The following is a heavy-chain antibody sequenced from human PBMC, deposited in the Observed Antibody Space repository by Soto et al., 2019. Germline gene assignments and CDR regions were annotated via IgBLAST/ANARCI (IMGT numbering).Heavy chain of an antibody. V-gene: IGHV4-34*01. D-gene: IGHD6-13*01. CDR3: ARGGEYSSSRKQIKSAYYFDY. CDR2: INHSGST. J-gene: IGHJ4*02. CDR1: VGSFSGYY. Sequence: SETLSLTCAVYVGSFSGYYWSWIRQPPGKGLEWIGEINHSGSTNYNPSLKSRVTISVDTSKNQFSLKLSSVTAADTAVYYCARGGEYSSSRKQIKSAYYFDYWGQGTLVTVSS.